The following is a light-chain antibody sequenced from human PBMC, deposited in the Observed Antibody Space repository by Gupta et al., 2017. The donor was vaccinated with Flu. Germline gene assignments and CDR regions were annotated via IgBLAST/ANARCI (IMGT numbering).Light chain of an antibody. V-gene: IGLV2-11*01. CDR3: CSYAGSYSWV. J-gene: IGLJ3*02. CDR2: DVY. CDR1: SSDVGAYEY. Sequence: QSALTQPRSVSGSPGQSVSISCTGTSSDVGAYEYVSWYHQYPGKAPKFIIYDVYKRPSGVPDRYSASKSGNTASLTISGLQAEDEADYYCCSYAGSYSWVFGGGTKLTVL.